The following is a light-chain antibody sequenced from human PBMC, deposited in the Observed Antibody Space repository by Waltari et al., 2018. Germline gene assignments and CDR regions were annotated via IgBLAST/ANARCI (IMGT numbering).Light chain of an antibody. Sequence: QSALTQPASVSGSPGQSITISCTGTSSDVGGYIFASWYQVHPGKVPKLIIYEVNRRPSGVSNRFSGTKSGNTASLTISGLQAEDEADVYCSSYASSGTLVFGSGTKVTVL. J-gene: IGLJ1*01. CDR2: EVN. V-gene: IGLV2-14*01. CDR3: SSYASSGTLV. CDR1: SSDVGGYIF.